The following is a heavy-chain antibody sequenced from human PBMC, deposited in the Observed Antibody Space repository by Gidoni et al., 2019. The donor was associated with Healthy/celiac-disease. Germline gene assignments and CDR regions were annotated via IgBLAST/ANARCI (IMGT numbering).Heavy chain of an antibody. CDR2: ISWNSGSI. CDR3: AKAKGFDFWSGYYLDY. Sequence: EVQLVESGGGLVQPGRSLRLSCAASGFTFDDYAMDWVRQAPGKGLEWVSGISWNSGSIGYADSVKGRFTISRDNAKNSLYLQMNSLRAEDTALYYCAKAKGFDFWSGYYLDYWGQGTLVTVSS. CDR1: GFTFDDYA. J-gene: IGHJ4*02. V-gene: IGHV3-9*01. D-gene: IGHD3-3*01.